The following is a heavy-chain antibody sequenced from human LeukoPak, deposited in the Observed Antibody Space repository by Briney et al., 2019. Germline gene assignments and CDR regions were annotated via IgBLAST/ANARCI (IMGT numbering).Heavy chain of an antibody. V-gene: IGHV3-23*01. Sequence: PGGSLRLSCAASGFTFSSYAMSWVRQAPGKGLEWVSAISGSGGSTYYADSVKGRFTISRDNSKNTLYLQMNSLRAEDTAVYYCAKVGSIVVVPAANFDYWGRGTLVTVSS. CDR3: AKVGSIVVVPAANFDY. J-gene: IGHJ4*02. D-gene: IGHD2-2*01. CDR1: GFTFSSYA. CDR2: ISGSGGST.